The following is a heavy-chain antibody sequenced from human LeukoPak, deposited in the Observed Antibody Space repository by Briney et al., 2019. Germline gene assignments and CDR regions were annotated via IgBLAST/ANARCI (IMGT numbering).Heavy chain of an antibody. CDR2: IYNGGST. CDR1: GVTISSNY. D-gene: IGHD1-26*01. Sequence: GGSLRLSCAASGVTISSNYVSWVRQAPGKGLEWVSVIYNGGSTYYADSVKGRVTISRDNSKNTLYLQMNSLRADDTAVYYCARDLTVGATRGDAFDIWGQGPMVTVSS. J-gene: IGHJ3*02. CDR3: ARDLTVGATRGDAFDI. V-gene: IGHV3-66*01.